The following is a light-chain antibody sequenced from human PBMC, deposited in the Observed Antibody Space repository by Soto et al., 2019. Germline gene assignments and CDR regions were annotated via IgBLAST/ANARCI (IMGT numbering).Light chain of an antibody. J-gene: IGLJ2*01. CDR2: EVN. V-gene: IGLV2-8*01. CDR3: SSYGGSNNLI. Sequence: QSVLTQPPSASGSPGQSVTISCTGTSSDVGGYNYVSWYQQHPGKVPKHMIYEVNKRPSGVPDRFSGSKSGNTASLTVSGLQAEDEADYYCSSYGGSNNLIFGGGTKLTVL. CDR1: SSDVGGYNY.